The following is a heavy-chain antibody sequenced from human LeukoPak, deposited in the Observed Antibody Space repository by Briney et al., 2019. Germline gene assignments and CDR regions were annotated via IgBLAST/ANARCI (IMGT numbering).Heavy chain of an antibody. V-gene: IGHV3-7*02. CDR1: GFTFSNYW. Sequence: AGGSLRLSCAASGFTFSNYWMSWVRQAPGKGLEWVANIKQDGSENYYVDSVKGRFTISRDNAKNSLYLQMNSLRAEDTAVYYCAGRSSYPGVGYWGQGTLVTVSS. D-gene: IGHD4-17*01. J-gene: IGHJ4*02. CDR2: IKQDGSEN. CDR3: AGRSSYPGVGY.